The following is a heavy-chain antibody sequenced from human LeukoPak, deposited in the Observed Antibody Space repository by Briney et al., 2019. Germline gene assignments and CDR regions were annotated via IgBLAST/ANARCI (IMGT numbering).Heavy chain of an antibody. J-gene: IGHJ5*02. CDR1: GGSISSYY. Sequence: RSSETLSLTCTVSGGSISSYYWSWIRQPPGKGLEWIGYIYYSGSTNYNPSLKSRVTISVDTSKNQFSLKLSSVTAADTAVYYCARHRSYQGWFDPWGQGTLVTVSS. D-gene: IGHD1-26*01. CDR3: ARHRSYQGWFDP. CDR2: IYYSGST. V-gene: IGHV4-59*08.